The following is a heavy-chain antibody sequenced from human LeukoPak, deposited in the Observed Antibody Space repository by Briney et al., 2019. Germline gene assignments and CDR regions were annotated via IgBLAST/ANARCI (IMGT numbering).Heavy chain of an antibody. CDR1: GYTFTGYY. D-gene: IGHD6-19*01. V-gene: IGHV1-2*02. J-gene: IGHJ6*03. CDR2: INPNSGGT. Sequence: ASVKVSCKASGYTFTGYYMHWVRQAPGQGLEWMGWINPNSGGTNYAQKLQGRVTMTRDTSINTAYMELSRLRSDDTAVYYCARGPSGWSTYYYYYMDVWGKGTTVTVSS. CDR3: ARGPSGWSTYYYYYMDV.